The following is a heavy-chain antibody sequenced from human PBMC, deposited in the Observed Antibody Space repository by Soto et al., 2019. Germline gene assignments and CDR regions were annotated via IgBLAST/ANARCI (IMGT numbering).Heavy chain of an antibody. CDR3: TVWGSGNDFGAA. D-gene: IGHD3-10*01. CDR1: GFTFSDHY. Sequence: EVQLVESGGGLVQPGGSLRLSCAASGFTFSDHYMDWVRQARGKGLEWVGRSKNKADSYTTEYAASVKGSFTISRDGSKNSRFLQMNSLKTEDTAVYYCTVWGSGNDFGAAWGQGILVTVSS. V-gene: IGHV3-72*01. CDR2: SKNKADSYTT. J-gene: IGHJ4*02.